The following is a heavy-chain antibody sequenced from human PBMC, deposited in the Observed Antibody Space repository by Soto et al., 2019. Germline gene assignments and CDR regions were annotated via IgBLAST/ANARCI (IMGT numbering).Heavy chain of an antibody. CDR3: AKMEGMDPWAYAFDY. Sequence: EVQVLESGGGLVQPGGSLRLSCAATGFTFIDFAMSWVRQAPGKGLEWVSRIYGGGNGPHYADSVKGRVTISRDNSKNTLYLQMTSLRAEDTAVYYCAKMEGMDPWAYAFDYWGQGALVTGSS. CDR2: IYGGGNGP. V-gene: IGHV3-23*01. D-gene: IGHD2-2*03. CDR1: GFTFIDFA. J-gene: IGHJ4*02.